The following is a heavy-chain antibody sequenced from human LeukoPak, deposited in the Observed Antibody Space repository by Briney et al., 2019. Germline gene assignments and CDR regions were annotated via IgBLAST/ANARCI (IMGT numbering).Heavy chain of an antibody. D-gene: IGHD2-2*01. J-gene: IGHJ4*02. CDR1: GFTFSSYA. CDR3: AKPSVGYCTNTTCPGYFAY. Sequence: PGGSLRLSCAASGFTFSSYAMHWVRQAPGKGLEWVAVISYDGSNKYYADSVKGRFTISRDNSKNTLYLQMNSLRTEDTAVYYCAKPSVGYCTNTTCPGYFAYWGQGTLVTVSS. CDR2: ISYDGSNK. V-gene: IGHV3-30*04.